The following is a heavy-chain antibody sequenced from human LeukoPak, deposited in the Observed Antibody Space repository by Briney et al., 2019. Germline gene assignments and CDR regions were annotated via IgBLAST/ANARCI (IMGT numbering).Heavy chain of an antibody. CDR1: GFTFSSYS. J-gene: IGHJ6*03. CDR3: ASYEYYDFWSGDSYYMDV. D-gene: IGHD3-3*01. CDR2: ISSSSSTI. V-gene: IGHV3-48*01. Sequence: PGGSLRLSRAASGFTFSSYSMNWVRQAPGKGLEWVSYISSSSSTIYYADSVKGRFTISRDNAKNSLYLQMNSLRAEDTAVYYCASYEYYDFWSGDSYYMDVWGKGTTVTISS.